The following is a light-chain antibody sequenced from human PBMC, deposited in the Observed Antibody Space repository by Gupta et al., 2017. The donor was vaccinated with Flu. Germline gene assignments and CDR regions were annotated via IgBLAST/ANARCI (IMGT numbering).Light chain of an antibody. CDR2: DAS. CDR3: QQDDNLIT. CDR1: QDISNY. Sequence: DIQMTQSPSSLSASVGDRVTITCQASQDISNYLNWYQQKPGKAPKLLIYDASKWETGVPSRFSGSGSGTDFTFTSSSRQPEDIATYYWQQDDNLITFGQGTRLEIK. V-gene: IGKV1-33*01. J-gene: IGKJ5*01.